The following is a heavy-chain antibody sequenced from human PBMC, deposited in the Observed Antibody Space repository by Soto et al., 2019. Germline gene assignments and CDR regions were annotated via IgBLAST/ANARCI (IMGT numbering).Heavy chain of an antibody. CDR1: GFTFSRYW. D-gene: IGHD3-16*01. V-gene: IGHV3-74*01. CDR3: ASNYAYAEGYYWYGIDV. CDR2: ISGYGRDT. Sequence: EVQLVESGGGLVLPGGSLRLSCAASGFTFSRYWMHWVRQAPGKGLVWVSRISGYGRDTHYADSVKGRFTIYRDNAKNTVYLQMKSLRAEDKAVYYCASNYAYAEGYYWYGIDVWGQGTTVTVSS. J-gene: IGHJ6*02.